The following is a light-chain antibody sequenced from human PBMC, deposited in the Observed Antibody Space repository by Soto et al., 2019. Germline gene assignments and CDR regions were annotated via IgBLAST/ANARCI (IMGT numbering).Light chain of an antibody. J-gene: IGLJ1*01. CDR2: DVS. CDR3: RSYTSSSTLVV. CDR1: SSDVGGYNY. Sequence: QSALTQPASVSGSPGQSITISCTGTSSDVGGYNYVSWCQQHPGKAPKLMIYDVSNRPSGVSNRSSGSKSGNTDSLTISGLQAEDEAEYYCRSYTSSSTLVVFVTGTKLTVL. V-gene: IGLV2-14*01.